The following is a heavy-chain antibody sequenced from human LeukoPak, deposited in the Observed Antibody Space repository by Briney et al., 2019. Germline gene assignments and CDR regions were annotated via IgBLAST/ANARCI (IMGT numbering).Heavy chain of an antibody. V-gene: IGHV4-59*08. J-gene: IGHJ4*02. CDR1: GGSISSYY. CDR2: IYYSGST. CDR3: ARTDPSGSSGWYYFDY. Sequence: SETLSLTCTVSGGSISSYYWSWIRQPPGKGLEWIGYIYYSGSTNYNPSLKSRVTISVDTSKNQFFLKLSSVTAADTAVYYCARTDPSGSSGWYYFDYWGQGTLVTVSS. D-gene: IGHD6-19*01.